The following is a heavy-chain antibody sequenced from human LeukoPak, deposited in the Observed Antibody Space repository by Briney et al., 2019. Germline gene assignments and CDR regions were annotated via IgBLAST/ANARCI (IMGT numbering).Heavy chain of an antibody. D-gene: IGHD2-2*01. CDR1: GFTFSSYE. Sequence: GSLRLSCAASGFTFSSYEMNWVRQAPGKGLEWVSYISTGGSTIYYADSVRGRFTISRDNAKNSLYLQMNSLRAEDTAVYYCARAGCSSYSCPYRNWFDPWGQGTLVTVSS. CDR3: ARAGCSSYSCPYRNWFDP. J-gene: IGHJ5*02. CDR2: ISTGGSTI. V-gene: IGHV3-48*03.